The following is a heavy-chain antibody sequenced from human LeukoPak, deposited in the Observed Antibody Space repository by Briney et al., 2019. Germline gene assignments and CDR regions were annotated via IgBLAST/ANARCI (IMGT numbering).Heavy chain of an antibody. D-gene: IGHD5-18*01. J-gene: IGHJ5*02. Sequence: SETLSLTCTVSGGSISSSSYYWGWIRQPPGKGLEWIGSIYYSGSTYYNPSLKSRVTISEDTSKNQFSLKLSSVTAADRAVYYCARHEDIAMGRGFDPWGQGTLVTVSS. CDR2: IYYSGST. CDR1: GGSISSSSYY. CDR3: ARHEDIAMGRGFDP. V-gene: IGHV4-39*01.